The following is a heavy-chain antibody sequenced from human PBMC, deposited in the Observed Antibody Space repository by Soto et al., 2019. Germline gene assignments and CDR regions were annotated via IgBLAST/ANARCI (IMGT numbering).Heavy chain of an antibody. CDR2: INPNGGGT. D-gene: IGHD5-12*01. CDR1: GDSFNDYY. CDR3: ARESGGATATLDYYYFYMDV. V-gene: IGHV1-2*02. J-gene: IGHJ6*03. Sequence: ASVNVSCKTSGDSFNDYYIHWVRQAPGQGLEWMGWINPNGGGTKYAQRFQGRVTVTRDTSIRTVYMELSSLRSDDTAVYYCARESGGATATLDYYYFYMDVWGQGTTVTVSS.